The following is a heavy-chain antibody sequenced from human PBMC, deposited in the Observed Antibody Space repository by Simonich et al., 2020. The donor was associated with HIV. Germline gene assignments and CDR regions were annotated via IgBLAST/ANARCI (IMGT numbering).Heavy chain of an antibody. V-gene: IGHV1-2*02. Sequence: QVQLVQSGSELKKPVASVKVSCKASGYTFTSYALNWVRQAPGQGLEWMGWINPNSGGTNYAKKFQGRVIMTRDTSISTAYMEVNSLRSYDTAVYYCARLDYTDYADWYFHYWGQGTLVSVSS. CDR2: INPNSGGT. CDR1: GYTFTSYA. CDR3: ARLDYTDYADWYFHY. D-gene: IGHD4-17*01. J-gene: IGHJ1*01.